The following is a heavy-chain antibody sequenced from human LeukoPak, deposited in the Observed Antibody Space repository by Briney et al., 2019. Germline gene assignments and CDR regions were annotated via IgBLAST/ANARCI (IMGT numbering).Heavy chain of an antibody. Sequence: GGSLRLSCAASGFTFSNAWMSWVRQAPGKGLEWVGRIKSKTDGGTTDYAAPVKGRFTISRDDSKNTLYLQMNSLKTEDTAVYYCTTDPGDGGSGYADYWGQGTLVTVSS. CDR1: GFTFSNAW. J-gene: IGHJ4*02. V-gene: IGHV3-15*01. D-gene: IGHD3-22*01. CDR2: IKSKTDGGTT. CDR3: TTDPGDGGSGYADY.